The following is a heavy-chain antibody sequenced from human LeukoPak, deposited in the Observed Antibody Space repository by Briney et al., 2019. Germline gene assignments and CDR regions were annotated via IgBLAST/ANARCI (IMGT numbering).Heavy chain of an antibody. D-gene: IGHD2-2*01. Sequence: GGSLRLSCAASGFTFSSYSMNWVRQAPGKGLEWGSSISSSSSYIYYADSVKGRFTISRDNAKNSLYLQMNSLRAEDTAVYYCARVRGGYCSSTSCYAPLGYMDVWGKGTTVTVSS. CDR3: ARVRGGYCSSTSCYAPLGYMDV. J-gene: IGHJ6*03. CDR2: ISSSSSYI. CDR1: GFTFSSYS. V-gene: IGHV3-21*01.